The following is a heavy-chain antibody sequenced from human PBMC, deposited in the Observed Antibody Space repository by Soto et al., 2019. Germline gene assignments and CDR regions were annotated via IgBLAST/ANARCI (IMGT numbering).Heavy chain of an antibody. CDR2: IYYSGST. J-gene: IGHJ5*02. CDR3: ARGPRLPGIAAARDFDP. D-gene: IGHD6-13*01. Sequence: PSETLSLTCTVSGGSISSGGYYWSWIRQHPGKGLEWIGYIYYSGSTYYNPSLKSRVTISVDTSKNQFSLKLSSVTAADTAVYYCARGPRLPGIAAARDFDPWGQGTLVTVSS. CDR1: GGSISSGGYY. V-gene: IGHV4-31*03.